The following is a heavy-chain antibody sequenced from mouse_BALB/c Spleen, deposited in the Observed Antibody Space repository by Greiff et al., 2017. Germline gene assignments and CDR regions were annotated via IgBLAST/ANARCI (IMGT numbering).Heavy chain of an antibody. CDR2: ISNGGGST. Sequence: EVQGVESGGGLVQPGGSLKLSCAASGFTFSSYTMSWVRQTPEKRLEWVAYISNGGGSTYYPDTVKGRFTISRDNAKNTLYLQMSSLKSEDTAMYYCARQGYDGAWFAYWGQGTLVTVSA. J-gene: IGHJ3*01. CDR3: ARQGYDGAWFAY. D-gene: IGHD2-14*01. CDR1: GFTFSSYT. V-gene: IGHV5-12-2*01.